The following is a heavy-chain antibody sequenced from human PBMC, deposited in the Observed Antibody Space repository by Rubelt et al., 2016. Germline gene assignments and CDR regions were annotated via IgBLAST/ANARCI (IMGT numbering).Heavy chain of an antibody. Sequence: QVQLVQSGAEVKKPGASVKVSCKASGYTFTSYGISWVRQAPGQGLEWMVWISAYNGTTTYAQKHQGRVTMTTDTSTSTADMELRSLRSDDTAVYYCARDLPPFRRYNWNFPLDYWGQGTLVTVSS. D-gene: IGHD1-7*01. CDR1: GYTFTSYG. CDR2: ISAYNGTT. J-gene: IGHJ4*02. V-gene: IGHV1-18*01. CDR3: ARDLPPFRRYNWNFPLDY.